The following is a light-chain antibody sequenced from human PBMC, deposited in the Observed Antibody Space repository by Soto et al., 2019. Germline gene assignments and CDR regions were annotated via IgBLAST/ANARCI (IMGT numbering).Light chain of an antibody. CDR3: QQYGSSSIT. CDR1: QSLGSN. Sequence: VVMTQSPATLSVSPGERAVLSCRASQSLGSNLAWYHHKPGQAPRLLIYGASTRATGIPARFSGSGSGTEFTLTISSLQSEDFAVYYCQQYGSSSITFGQGTRLEIK. V-gene: IGKV3D-15*01. J-gene: IGKJ5*01. CDR2: GAS.